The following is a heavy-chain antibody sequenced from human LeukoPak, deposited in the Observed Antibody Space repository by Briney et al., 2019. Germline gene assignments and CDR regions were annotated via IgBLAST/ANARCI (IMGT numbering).Heavy chain of an antibody. CDR3: ARKPVPDARPFDY. Sequence: PSQTLSLTCTVSGGSISSGDYYWSWIRQPPGKGLEWIGYIYYSGSTYYNPSLKSRVTISVDTSKNQFSLKLSSVTAADTAVYYCARKPVPDARPFDYWGQGTLVTVSS. D-gene: IGHD2-2*01. J-gene: IGHJ4*02. V-gene: IGHV4-30-4*08. CDR2: IYYSGST. CDR1: GGSISSGDYY.